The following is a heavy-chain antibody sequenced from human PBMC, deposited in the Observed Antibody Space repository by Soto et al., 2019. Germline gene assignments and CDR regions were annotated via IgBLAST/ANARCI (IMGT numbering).Heavy chain of an antibody. CDR1: GYTLTGYY. CDR3: ARDPYGGNSGWVDP. Sequence: QVHLVQSGAEVKKPGASVRVSCKASGYTLTGYYIYWVRQAPGQGLERMGWINPHSGNTHYAPKLQGRGTMTRDTSISTAYLELSRLRSDDTAVYYCARDPYGGNSGWVDPGGPGTLVTVSS. J-gene: IGHJ5*02. D-gene: IGHD2-21*02. CDR2: INPHSGNT. V-gene: IGHV1-2*02.